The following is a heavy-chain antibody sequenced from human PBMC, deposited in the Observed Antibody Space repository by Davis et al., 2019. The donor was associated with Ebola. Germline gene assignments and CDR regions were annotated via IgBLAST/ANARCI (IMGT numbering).Heavy chain of an antibody. CDR2: MNPNSGNT. Sequence: AASVKVSCKASGYTFTSYDINWVRQATGQGLEWMGWMNPNSGNTGYAQKFQGRVTMTRNTSISTAYMELSSLRSEDTAVYYWARMLRSEDIVVVVPRDYYYYYGMDVWGKGTTVTVSS. CDR1: GYTFTSYD. D-gene: IGHD2-2*01. CDR3: ARMLRSEDIVVVVPRDYYYYYGMDV. J-gene: IGHJ6*04. V-gene: IGHV1-8*01.